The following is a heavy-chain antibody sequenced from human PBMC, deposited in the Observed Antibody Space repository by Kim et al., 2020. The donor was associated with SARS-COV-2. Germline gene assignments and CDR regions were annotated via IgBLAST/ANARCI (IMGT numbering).Heavy chain of an antibody. CDR1: GFIVSNTY. CDR3: RRGHYGDYDS. J-gene: IGHJ5*01. CDR2: IYADGTT. D-gene: IGHD4-17*01. Sequence: GGSLRLSCVVSGFIVSNTYLSWVRQAPGKGLEWVSVIYADGTTYHAESVKGRFTISRDNSKNMLFLQMNSLRPEDTAIYYCRRGHYGDYDSWGQGTLVTVSP. V-gene: IGHV3-53*01.